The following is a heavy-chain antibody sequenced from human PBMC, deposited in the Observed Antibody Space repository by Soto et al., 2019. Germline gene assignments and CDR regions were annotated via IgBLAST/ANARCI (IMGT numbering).Heavy chain of an antibody. CDR1: GGSISSGDYY. D-gene: IGHD3-3*01. Sequence: QVQLQESGPGLVKPSQTLSLTCTVSGGSISSGDYYWSWIRQPPGKGLEWIGYIYYSGSTYYNPSLKSRVTISVDTPKNQFSLKLSSVTAADTAVYYCARGITIFGVVISPWGQGTLVTVSS. V-gene: IGHV4-30-4*01. J-gene: IGHJ5*02. CDR2: IYYSGST. CDR3: ARGITIFGVVISP.